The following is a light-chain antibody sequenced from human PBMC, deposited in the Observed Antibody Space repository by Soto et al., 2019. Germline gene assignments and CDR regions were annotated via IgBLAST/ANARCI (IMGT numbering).Light chain of an antibody. CDR3: QQYNNWPRTD. V-gene: IGKV3-15*01. Sequence: EIVMTQSPATLSVSPGERSTLSCRASQSVSSNLAWYQQKPGQAPSLLIYGASTMATGIPARFSGSGSGTEFTLTISSLQSEDFAFYYCQQYNNWPRTDFGQGTKLEIK. CDR2: GAS. CDR1: QSVSSN. J-gene: IGKJ2*01.